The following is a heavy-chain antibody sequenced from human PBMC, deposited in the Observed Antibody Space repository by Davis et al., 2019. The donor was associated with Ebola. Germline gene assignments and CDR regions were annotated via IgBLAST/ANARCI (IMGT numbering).Heavy chain of an antibody. CDR2: VILKSGGT. CDR3: ARGNNYAFDY. J-gene: IGHJ4*02. V-gene: IGHV1-2*06. D-gene: IGHD5-18*01. CDR1: GYTFTDYN. Sequence: ASVKVSCKASGYTFTDYNIHWMRQAPGQGLEWLGRVILKSGGTDSAQKFHGRVTVTRDTSIGTAYLELSGLRSDDTAVYYCARGNNYAFDYWGQGTLVTVSS.